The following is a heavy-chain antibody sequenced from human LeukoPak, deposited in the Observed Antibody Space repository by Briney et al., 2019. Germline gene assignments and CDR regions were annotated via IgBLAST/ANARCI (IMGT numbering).Heavy chain of an antibody. Sequence: TLSLTSTVSGGSLSSGDYYWSWLRQPPGKGLEWIGYIYYSGSTYYNPSLKSRVTISVDTSKNQFSLKLSSVTAADTAVYYCASSYGGELQADYWGQGTLVTVSS. CDR3: ASSYGGELQADY. V-gene: IGHV4-30-4*01. D-gene: IGHD4/OR15-4a*01. CDR2: IYYSGST. J-gene: IGHJ4*02. CDR1: GGSLSSGDYY.